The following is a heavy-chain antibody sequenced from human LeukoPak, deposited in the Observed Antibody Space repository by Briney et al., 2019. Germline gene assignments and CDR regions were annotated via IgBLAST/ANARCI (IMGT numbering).Heavy chain of an antibody. D-gene: IGHD3/OR15-3a*01. J-gene: IGHJ3*02. V-gene: IGHV3-33*03. CDR3: VRGLDAFDI. Sequence: PGRSLRLSCAASGFTFSSFVMHWVRQAPGKGLEWVAVIWYDESNEYYADSVKGRFTISRDNSKNTLYLQMNSLRAEDTAAYYCVRGLDAFDIWGQGTMVTVSS. CDR1: GFTFSSFV. CDR2: IWYDESNE.